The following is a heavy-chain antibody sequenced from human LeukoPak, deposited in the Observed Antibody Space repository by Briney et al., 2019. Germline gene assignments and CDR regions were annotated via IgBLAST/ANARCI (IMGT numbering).Heavy chain of an antibody. CDR2: IKEDGSKK. V-gene: IGHV3-7*01. CDR1: GFTFSLYW. D-gene: IGHD4-17*01. Sequence: GGSLRLSCATSGFTFSLYWMNWVRQAPGKGLEWVANIKEDGSKKYYVESVKGRFTISRDNAKNSVFLQMNTLRADDTAIYYCARATRDVFGDVHDAFDVWGQGTMVAVSS. CDR3: ARATRDVFGDVHDAFDV. J-gene: IGHJ3*01.